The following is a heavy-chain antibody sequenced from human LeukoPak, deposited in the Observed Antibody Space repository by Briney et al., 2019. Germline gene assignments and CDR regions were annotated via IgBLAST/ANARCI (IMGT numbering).Heavy chain of an antibody. J-gene: IGHJ4*02. Sequence: SETLSLTCTVSGGSISSSSYYWGWIRQPPGKGLEWIGSIYDSGSTYYNPSLKSRVTISVDTSKNQFSLKLSSVTAADTAVYYCARQLGYCSSTSCYAHKVDYWGQGTLVTVSS. CDR1: GGSISSSSYY. D-gene: IGHD2-2*01. V-gene: IGHV4-39*01. CDR3: ARQLGYCSSTSCYAHKVDY. CDR2: IYDSGST.